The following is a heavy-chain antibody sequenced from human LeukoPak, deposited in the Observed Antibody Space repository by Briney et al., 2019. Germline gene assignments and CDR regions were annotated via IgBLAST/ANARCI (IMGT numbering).Heavy chain of an antibody. CDR1: GYTFTSYG. CDR3: ARVVDIVATIGEADNWFDP. D-gene: IGHD5-12*01. J-gene: IGHJ5*02. V-gene: IGHV1-18*01. Sequence: GASVKVSCKASGYTFTSYGISWVRQAPGQGLEWMGWISAYNGNTNYAQKLQGRVTMTTDTSTSTAYMELRSLRSDDTAVYYCARVVDIVATIGEADNWFDPWGQGTLVTVSS. CDR2: ISAYNGNT.